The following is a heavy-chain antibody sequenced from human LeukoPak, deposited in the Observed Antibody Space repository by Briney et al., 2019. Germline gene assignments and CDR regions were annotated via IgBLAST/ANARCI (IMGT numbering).Heavy chain of an antibody. Sequence: GGSLRLSCAASGFTFSSYGMHWVRQAPGKGLEWVAVISYDGSNKYYADSVKGRFTISRDNSKNTLYLHMNSLRAEDTAVYYCAKPVYSSSWSPFDYWGQGTLVTVSS. CDR3: AKPVYSSSWSPFDY. CDR1: GFTFSSYG. CDR2: ISYDGSNK. J-gene: IGHJ4*02. V-gene: IGHV3-30*18. D-gene: IGHD6-13*01.